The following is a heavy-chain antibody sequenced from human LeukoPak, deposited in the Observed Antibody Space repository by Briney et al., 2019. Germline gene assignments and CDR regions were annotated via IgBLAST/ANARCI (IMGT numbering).Heavy chain of an antibody. CDR3: ARGCGVVVAATTATAFDY. J-gene: IGHJ4*02. CDR2: INHSGST. Sequence: SETLSLTCAVYGGSFSGYYWSWIRQPPGKGLEWIGEINHSGSTNYNPSLKSRVTISVGTSKNQFSLKLSSVTAADTAVYHCARGCGVVVAATTATAFDYWGQGTLVTVSS. CDR1: GGSFSGYY. V-gene: IGHV4-34*01. D-gene: IGHD2-15*01.